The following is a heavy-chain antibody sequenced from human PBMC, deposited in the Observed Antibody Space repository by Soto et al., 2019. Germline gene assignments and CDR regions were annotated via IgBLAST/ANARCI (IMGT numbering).Heavy chain of an antibody. J-gene: IGHJ4*02. Sequence: GGSLRLSCAASGFTFSSYAMHWVRQAPGKGLEWVAVISYDGSNKYYADSVKGRFTISRDNSKNTLYLQMNSLRAEDTAVYYCARWSRDGYNYLDYWGQGTLVTVSS. CDR2: ISYDGSNK. V-gene: IGHV3-30-3*01. CDR1: GFTFSSYA. CDR3: ARWSRDGYNYLDY. D-gene: IGHD5-12*01.